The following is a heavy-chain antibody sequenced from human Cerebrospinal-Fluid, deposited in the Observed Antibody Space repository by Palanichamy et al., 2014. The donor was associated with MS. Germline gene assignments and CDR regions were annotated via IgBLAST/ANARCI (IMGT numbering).Heavy chain of an antibody. Sequence: QVQLVQSGAEVKKPGASVKVSCKASGYVFSDYAIHWVRQAPGQNFEWMGWINTGNGKTQYSQKFRGRVTIIRDTSANTAYLDVGSLRSEDTAVYYCARDRSHLQIPDAFDIWGQGTMVTVSA. CDR3: ARDRSHLQIPDAFDI. CDR1: GYVFSDYA. V-gene: IGHV1-3*04. J-gene: IGHJ3*02. CDR2: INTGNGKT.